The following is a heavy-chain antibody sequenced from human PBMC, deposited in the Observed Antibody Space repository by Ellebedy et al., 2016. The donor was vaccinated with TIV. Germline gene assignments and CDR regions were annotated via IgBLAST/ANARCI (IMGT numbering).Heavy chain of an antibody. CDR1: GYSFTSYC. CDR2: IYPNDSNT. V-gene: IGHV5-51*01. Sequence: KVSCKGSGYSFTSYCIGWVRQIPGKGLEWMGNIYPNDSNTAYSPSFQGKVTIPADKSISTAYLQRSSLKATDTAMYYCVRGPLGDWSGGSCSADYWGQGTLVTVSS. CDR3: VRGPLGDWSGGSCSADY. D-gene: IGHD2-15*01. J-gene: IGHJ4*02.